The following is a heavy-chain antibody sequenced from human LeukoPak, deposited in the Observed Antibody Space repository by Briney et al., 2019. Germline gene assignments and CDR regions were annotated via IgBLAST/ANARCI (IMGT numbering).Heavy chain of an antibody. CDR2: INHSGST. CDR3: ARNDRRRRRYCSGGSCHSGAYYYYYMDV. CDR1: GGSFSGYY. J-gene: IGHJ6*03. D-gene: IGHD2-15*01. Sequence: SETLSLTCAVYGGSFSGYYWSWIRQPPGKGLEWIGEINHSGSTNYNPSLKSRVTISVDTSKNQFSLKLSSVTAADTAVYYCARNDRRRRRYCSGGSCHSGAYYYYYMDVWGKGTTVTISS. V-gene: IGHV4-34*01.